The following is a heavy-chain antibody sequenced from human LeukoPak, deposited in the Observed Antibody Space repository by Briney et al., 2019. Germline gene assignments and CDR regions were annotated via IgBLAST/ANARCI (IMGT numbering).Heavy chain of an antibody. D-gene: IGHD3-16*02. CDR1: GYTFTSYG. J-gene: IGHJ4*02. CDR3: ARGPPQEDYVWGSYRSDY. CDR2: ISAYNGNT. V-gene: IGHV1-18*01. Sequence: ASVKVSCKASGYTFTSYGISWVRQAPGQGLEWMGWISAYNGNTSYAQKLQGRVTMTTDTSTSTAYMELRSPRSDDTAVYYCARGPPQEDYVWGSYRSDYWGQGTLVTVSS.